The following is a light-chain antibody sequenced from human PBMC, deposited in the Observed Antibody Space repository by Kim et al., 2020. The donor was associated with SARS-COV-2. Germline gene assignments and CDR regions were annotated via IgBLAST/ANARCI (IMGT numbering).Light chain of an antibody. CDR3: QQYKKWPLT. V-gene: IGKV3-15*01. J-gene: IGKJ5*01. Sequence: VLPGEMAAHTCRASESGRSNLAWYQQKPGQAPRLLIYGASTRATGIPVRCSGSGSGTEFTLTISSLQSEDFAVYYCQQYKKWPLTFGQGTRLEIK. CDR2: GAS. CDR1: ESGRSN.